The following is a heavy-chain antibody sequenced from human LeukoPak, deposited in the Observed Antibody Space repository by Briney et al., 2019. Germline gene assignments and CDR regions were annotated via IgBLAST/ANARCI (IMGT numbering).Heavy chain of an antibody. Sequence: EASVKVSCRASGYTFTSYGISWVRQAPGQGLEWMGWISAYNGNTNYAQKLQGRVTMTRDTSTSTVYMELSSLRSEDTAVYYCARGLGRRDGYNTFDYWGQGTLVTVSS. V-gene: IGHV1-18*01. CDR2: ISAYNGNT. D-gene: IGHD3-16*01. CDR1: GYTFTSYG. CDR3: ARGLGRRDGYNTFDY. J-gene: IGHJ4*02.